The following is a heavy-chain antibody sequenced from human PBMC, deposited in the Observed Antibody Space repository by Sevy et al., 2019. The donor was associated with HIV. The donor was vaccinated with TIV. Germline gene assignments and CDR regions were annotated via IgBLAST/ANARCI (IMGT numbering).Heavy chain of an antibody. CDR1: GYSFTSHW. CDR2: IFPGDSET. J-gene: IGHJ4*02. D-gene: IGHD3-22*01. Sequence: GESLKISCKGHGYSFTSHWIGWVRQMPGKGLDWMGIIFPGDSETRYSPSFQGEVTISADKSISTAFLQWSSLKASDTAIYYYARSRSGYFDSSGYYINWGQGTLVTVSS. CDR3: ARSRSGYFDSSGYYIN. V-gene: IGHV5-51*01.